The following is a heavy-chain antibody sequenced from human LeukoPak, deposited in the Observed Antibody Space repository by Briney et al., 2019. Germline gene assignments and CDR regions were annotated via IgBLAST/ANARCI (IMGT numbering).Heavy chain of an antibody. D-gene: IGHD3-22*01. CDR1: GFTFSDYY. CDR3: XRXHPGYYDSSGYYAH. V-gene: IGHV3-11*01. J-gene: IGHJ4*02. CDR2: ISSSGSTI. Sequence: GGSLRLSCAASGFTFSDYYMSWIRQAPGKGLEWVSYISSSGSTIYYADSVKGRFTISRDNAKNSLYLQMNSLRAEDTAVYYCXRXHPGYYDSSGYYAHWGQGTLVTVSS.